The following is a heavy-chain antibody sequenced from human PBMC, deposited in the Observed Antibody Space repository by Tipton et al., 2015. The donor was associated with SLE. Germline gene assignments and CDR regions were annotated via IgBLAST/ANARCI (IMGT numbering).Heavy chain of an antibody. CDR2: INHSGST. Sequence: LRLSCAVYVGSFSGYYWSWIRQPPGKGLEWIGEINHSGSTNYNPSLKSRFTISVDTSKNQFSLKLSSVTAADTAVYYCARAKDCSSTSCYYYSYMDVWGKGPTVPVSS. CDR3: ARAKDCSSTSCYYYSYMDV. V-gene: IGHV4-34*01. D-gene: IGHD2-2*01. CDR1: VGSFSGYY. J-gene: IGHJ6*03.